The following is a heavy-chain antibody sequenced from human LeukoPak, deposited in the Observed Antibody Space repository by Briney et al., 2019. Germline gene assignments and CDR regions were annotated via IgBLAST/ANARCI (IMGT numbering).Heavy chain of an antibody. D-gene: IGHD1-26*01. V-gene: IGHV1-69*06. CDR3: ARGSGWELPQGHMDV. J-gene: IGHJ6*03. CDR1: GGTFDSYA. CDR2: IIPIFVTP. Sequence: SVKVSCKASGGTFDSYALSWVRQAPGRGLEWMGGIIPIFVTPNYAQRFQGRVTITADKSTSTAYMELRSLRSDDTAVYYCARGSGWELPQGHMDVWGKGTTVTVSS.